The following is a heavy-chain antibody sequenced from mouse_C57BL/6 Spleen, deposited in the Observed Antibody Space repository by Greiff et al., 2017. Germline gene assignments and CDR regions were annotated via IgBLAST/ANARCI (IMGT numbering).Heavy chain of an antibody. CDR1: GFTFSDYG. J-gene: IGHJ2*01. V-gene: IGHV5-17*01. CDR2: ISSGSSTI. D-gene: IGHD4-1*02. CDR3: ASNSYYFDY. Sequence: EVMLVESGGGLVKPGGSLKLSCAASGFTFSDYGMHWVRQAPETGLEWVAYISSGSSTIYYADTVKGRFTISGDNAKNTLFLQMTSLRSEDTAMYYCASNSYYFDYWGQGTTLTVSS.